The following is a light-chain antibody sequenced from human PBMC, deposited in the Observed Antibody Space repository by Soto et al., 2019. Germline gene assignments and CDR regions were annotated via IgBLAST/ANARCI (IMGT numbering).Light chain of an antibody. CDR3: QQYDTSPLT. Sequence: EIVLTQSPATLSLSPGERATLSCRASPSVSNSLAWYQHKPGQAPRLLIYGASSRATGVPDRFSGSGSGTDFTLTISRLEPEDFAVYHCQQYDTSPLTFGGGTKVDIK. CDR2: GAS. J-gene: IGKJ4*01. CDR1: PSVSNS. V-gene: IGKV3-20*01.